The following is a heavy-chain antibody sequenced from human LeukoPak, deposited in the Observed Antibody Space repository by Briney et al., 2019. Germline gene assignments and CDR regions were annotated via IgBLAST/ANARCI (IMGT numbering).Heavy chain of an antibody. CDR2: INPNSGGT. J-gene: IGHJ5*02. V-gene: IGHV1-2*02. Sequence: ASVKVSCKASGYTFTGYYMHWVRQAPGQGLEWMGLINPNSGGTNYAQKFQGRLTMTRDTCISKAYMELSRLRSEDTAVYYCARGHCYSTYCSRGIWFDPWGQGSLVTVSS. D-gene: IGHD2/OR15-2a*01. CDR3: ARGHCYSTYCSRGIWFDP. CDR1: GYTFTGYY.